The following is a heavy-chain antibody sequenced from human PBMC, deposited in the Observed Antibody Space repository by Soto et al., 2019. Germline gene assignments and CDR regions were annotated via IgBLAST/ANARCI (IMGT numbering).Heavy chain of an antibody. V-gene: IGHV3-23*01. CDR2: IGGSGGNT. D-gene: IGHD3-9*01. Sequence: EVQLLESGEGLVQPGGSLKLSCAASGFTFSSYAMSWVRQAPGKGLEWVSGIGGSGGNTYYADSVKGRFTISRDNSKNALFRQMTSLRAGDTAEYYCARVVRYFDPPDGMDVWGQGTTVTVSS. CDR1: GFTFSSYA. CDR3: ARVVRYFDPPDGMDV. J-gene: IGHJ6*02.